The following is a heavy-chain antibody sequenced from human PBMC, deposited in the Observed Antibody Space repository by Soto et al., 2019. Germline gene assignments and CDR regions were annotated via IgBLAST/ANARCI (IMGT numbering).Heavy chain of an antibody. J-gene: IGHJ4*02. CDR3: ARAELRYFDWLFPPDY. Sequence: GASVKVSCKASGYTFTSYAMHWVRQAPGQRLEWMGWINAGNGNTKYSQKFQGRVTITRDTSASTAYMELSSLRSEDTAVYYCARAELRYFDWLFPPDYSGQGTLVTVSS. V-gene: IGHV1-3*01. CDR1: GYTFTSYA. D-gene: IGHD3-9*01. CDR2: INAGNGNT.